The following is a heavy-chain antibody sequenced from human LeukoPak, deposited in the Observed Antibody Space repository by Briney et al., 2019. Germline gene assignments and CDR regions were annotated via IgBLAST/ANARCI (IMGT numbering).Heavy chain of an antibody. J-gene: IGHJ4*02. CDR1: GFTFSSCA. D-gene: IGHD6-19*01. V-gene: IGHV3-30*04. CDR3: ARGAGWYLNYFEY. CDR2: ISHDGTNK. Sequence: GGSLRLSCAASGFTFSSCAIHWVRQGPGKGLEWVAVISHDGTNKYYADSMKGRFTISRDKSKNTLYLQMNSLRAEDTAVYYCARGAGWYLNYFEYWGQGTLVTVSS.